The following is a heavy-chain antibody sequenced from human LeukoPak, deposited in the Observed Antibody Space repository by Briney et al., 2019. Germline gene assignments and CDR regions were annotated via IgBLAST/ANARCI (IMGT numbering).Heavy chain of an antibody. D-gene: IGHD6-13*01. CDR2: ISYSGNT. J-gene: IGHJ4*02. CDR3: ARATAAGLGY. Sequence: SETLSLTCTVSGGSISSYYWSWIRQPPGKGLEWIGYISYSGNTNYNPSLKSRVTISVDTSKNQFSLKPGAVTAADTAVYYCARATAAGLGYWGQGTLVTVSS. CDR1: GGSISSYY. V-gene: IGHV4-59*01.